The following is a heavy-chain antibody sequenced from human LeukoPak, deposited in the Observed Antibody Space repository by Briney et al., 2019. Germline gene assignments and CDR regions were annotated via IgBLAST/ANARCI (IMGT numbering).Heavy chain of an antibody. CDR1: GFTFSSYA. V-gene: IGHV3-23*01. CDR2: ISGSGGIT. J-gene: IGHJ6*04. D-gene: IGHD3-10*01. CDR3: AKDECITVVRGRGMDV. Sequence: GGSLRLSCVAPGFTFSSYAMSWVRQAPGKRLQWVSVISGSGGITYYADSVKGRFTISRDNSKNTLYLQMNSLTAEYTAVYYCAKDECITVVRGRGMDVWGKGTTVTVSS.